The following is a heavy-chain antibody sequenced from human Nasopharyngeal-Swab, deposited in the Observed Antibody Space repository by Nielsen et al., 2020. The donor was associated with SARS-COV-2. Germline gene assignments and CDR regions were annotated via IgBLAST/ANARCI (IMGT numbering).Heavy chain of an antibody. CDR2: ISGYGGGI. D-gene: IGHD3-22*01. J-gene: IGHJ3*02. CDR3: ARAHDSSGYYWAFDI. Sequence: GGSLRLSCAASAFTFTDYAMNWVRQAPGKGLEWVSVISGYGGGIYYADSVKGRFTISRDNSKNTLSLQMNSLRAEDTAVYYCARAHDSSGYYWAFDIWGQGTVVTVSS. V-gene: IGHV3-23*01. CDR1: AFTFTDYA.